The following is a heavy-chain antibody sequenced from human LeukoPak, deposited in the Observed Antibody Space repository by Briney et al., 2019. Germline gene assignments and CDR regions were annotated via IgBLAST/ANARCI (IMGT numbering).Heavy chain of an antibody. CDR2: ISGSGGST. Sequence: GGSLRLSCAASGFTFSSYAMSWVRQAPGKGLEWVSAISGSGGSTYYADSVKGRFTISRDNSKNTLYLQMNSLRAEDTAVYYCAKDSRYCSSTSCYNYYYYGMDVWGKGTTVTVSS. CDR3: AKDSRYCSSTSCYNYYYYGMDV. J-gene: IGHJ6*04. V-gene: IGHV3-23*01. CDR1: GFTFSSYA. D-gene: IGHD2-2*02.